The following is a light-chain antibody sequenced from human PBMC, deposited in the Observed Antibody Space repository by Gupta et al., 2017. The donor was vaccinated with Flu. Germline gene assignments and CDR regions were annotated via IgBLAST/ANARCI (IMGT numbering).Light chain of an antibody. CDR3: ASWDDSLSGGV. CDR2: KSN. CDR1: SSNIGRNY. V-gene: IGLV1-47*01. Sequence: RVTISCSGSSSNIGRNYVCWYQQVPGTAPKLLMYKSNQRPSGVPDRFSGSKSGTSASLAISGLRSEDEADYYCASWDDSLSGGVFGGGTKLSVL. J-gene: IGLJ3*02.